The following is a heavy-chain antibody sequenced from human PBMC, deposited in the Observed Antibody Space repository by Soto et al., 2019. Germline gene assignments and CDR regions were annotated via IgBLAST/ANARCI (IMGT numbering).Heavy chain of an antibody. V-gene: IGHV3-23*01. CDR1: GFTFSYA. Sequence: GGSLRLSCAASGFTFSYAMSWVRQAPGKGLEWVSAISGSGGSTYYADSVKGRFTISRDNSKNTLYLQMNSLRAEDTAVYYCAKEDSYSSSWFQFDYWGQGTLVTVSS. CDR2: ISGSGGST. CDR3: AKEDSYSSSWFQFDY. D-gene: IGHD6-13*01. J-gene: IGHJ4*02.